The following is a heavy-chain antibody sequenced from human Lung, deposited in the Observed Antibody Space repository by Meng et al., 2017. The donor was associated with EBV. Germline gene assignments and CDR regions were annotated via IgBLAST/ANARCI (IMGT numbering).Heavy chain of an antibody. D-gene: IGHD3-22*01. CDR2: TSHSGST. J-gene: IGHJ4*02. CDR1: GGSISRSDW. CDR3: ASSDYYRSDY. V-gene: IGHV4-4*02. Sequence: VQLEESGPGLVKPSATLSLTCAVSGGSISRSDWWSWLRQPPGKGLEWIGETSHSGSTNYSQSLKSRVTISLDKSKNQLSLKLNSVTAADTAVYYCASSDYYRSDYWGQGTLVTVSS.